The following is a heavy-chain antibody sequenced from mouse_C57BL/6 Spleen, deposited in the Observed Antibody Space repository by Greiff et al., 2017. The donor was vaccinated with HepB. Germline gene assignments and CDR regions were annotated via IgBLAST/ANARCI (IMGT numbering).Heavy chain of an antibody. CDR2: IDPSDSYT. Sequence: QVQLQQPGAELVMPGASVKLSCKASGYTFTSYWMHWVKQRPGQGLEWIGEIDPSDSYTNYNQKFKGKSTLTVDKSSSTAYMQLSSLTSEDSAVYYCARHPYYYGSSYGYFDVWGTGTTVTVSS. V-gene: IGHV1-69*01. D-gene: IGHD1-1*01. CDR3: ARHPYYYGSSYGYFDV. CDR1: GYTFTSYW. J-gene: IGHJ1*03.